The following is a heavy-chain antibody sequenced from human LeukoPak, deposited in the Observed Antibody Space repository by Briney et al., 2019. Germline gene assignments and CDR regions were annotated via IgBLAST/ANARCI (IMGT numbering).Heavy chain of an antibody. J-gene: IGHJ3*02. V-gene: IGHV3-48*04. CDR2: ISGSGTII. CDR3: GRDFGLIGTKRSFDI. Sequence: GGSLRLSCAASGFAFDTYSMTWVRQAPGKGLEWLSYISGSGTIIFYADSVKGRFTISRDNAQNSLDLHMTSLRAEDTAVYYCGRDFGLIGTKRSFDIWGQGTMVTVSS. CDR1: GFAFDTYS. D-gene: IGHD1-7*01.